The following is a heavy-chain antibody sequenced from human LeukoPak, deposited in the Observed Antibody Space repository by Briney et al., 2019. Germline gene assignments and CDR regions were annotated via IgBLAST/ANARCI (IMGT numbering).Heavy chain of an antibody. V-gene: IGHV3-7*01. Sequence: PGRSLRLSCAASGFTFSSYGMHWVRQAPGKGLEWVANIKQDGSEKYYVDSVKGRFTISRDNAKNSLYLQMNSLRAEDTAVYYCARDRGVFLPDAFDIWGQGTMVTVSS. D-gene: IGHD2-8*01. CDR1: GFTFSSYG. CDR3: ARDRGVFLPDAFDI. J-gene: IGHJ3*02. CDR2: IKQDGSEK.